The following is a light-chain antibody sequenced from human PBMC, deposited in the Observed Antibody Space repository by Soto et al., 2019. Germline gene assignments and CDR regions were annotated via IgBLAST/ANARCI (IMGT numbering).Light chain of an antibody. CDR2: LGS. J-gene: IGKJ4*01. V-gene: IGKV2-28*01. CDR3: MQTLQSPPLP. CDR1: QSLLHSNGYNY. Sequence: DIVMTQSPLSLPVTPGEPASISCRSSQSLLHSNGYNYLDWYLQKPGQSPQLLIYLGSNRASGVPDRFSGSGSGTDFTLKISRVEAEDVGVYYCMQTLQSPPLPFGGGTKVEIK.